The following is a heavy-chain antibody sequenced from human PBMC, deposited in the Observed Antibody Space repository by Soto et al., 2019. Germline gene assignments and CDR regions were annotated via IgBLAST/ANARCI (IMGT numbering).Heavy chain of an antibody. CDR3: AKAGGYDILTGYRNRFDP. D-gene: IGHD3-9*01. CDR1: GFSFSNDW. CDR2: IGTAGDT. J-gene: IGHJ5*02. V-gene: IGHV3-23*01. Sequence: GGSLRLSCAASGFSFSNDWMHWVRQAPGKGLVWVSAIGTAGDTNYPGSVKGRSTISRDNSKNTLSLQMNSLRDEDTAIYYCAKAGGYDILTGYRNRFDPWGQETLVTVSS.